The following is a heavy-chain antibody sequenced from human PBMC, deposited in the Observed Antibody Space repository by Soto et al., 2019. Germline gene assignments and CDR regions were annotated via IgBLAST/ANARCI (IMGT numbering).Heavy chain of an antibody. J-gene: IGHJ5*02. CDR2: ISWNSGSI. CDR1: GFTFDDYA. CDR3: AREGGPLLQYYDFWSGYSANNWFDP. V-gene: IGHV3-9*01. Sequence: GGSLRLSCAASGFTFDDYAMHWVRQAPGKGLEWVSGISWNSGSIGYADSVKGRFTISRDNAKNSLYLQMNSLRAEDTAVYYCAREGGPLLQYYDFWSGYSANNWFDPWGQGTLVTVSS. D-gene: IGHD3-3*01.